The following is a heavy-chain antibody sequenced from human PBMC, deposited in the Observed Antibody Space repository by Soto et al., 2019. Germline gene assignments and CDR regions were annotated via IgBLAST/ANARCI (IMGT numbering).Heavy chain of an antibody. J-gene: IGHJ6*03. CDR2: INPSGGST. Sequence: GASVKVSCKASGYTFTSYYMHWVRQAPGQGLEWMGIINPSGGSTSYAQKLQGRVTMTTDTSTSTAYMELRSLRSDDTAVYYCAREYCSGGSCYPNPYYYYMDVWGKGTTVTVSS. V-gene: IGHV1-46*01. D-gene: IGHD2-15*01. CDR3: AREYCSGGSCYPNPYYYYMDV. CDR1: GYTFTSYY.